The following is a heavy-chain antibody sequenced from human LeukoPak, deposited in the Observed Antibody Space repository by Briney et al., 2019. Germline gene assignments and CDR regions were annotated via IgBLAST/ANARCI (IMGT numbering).Heavy chain of an antibody. CDR3: ARGNCRSIECYTDDAFDI. CDR2: ISPYNGNT. V-gene: IGHV1-18*01. CDR1: GYTFTIYG. J-gene: IGHJ3*02. D-gene: IGHD2-2*01. Sequence: ASVNVSCKASGYTFTIYGISWVRQAPGQGLEWMGWISPYNGNTNYAQTIQDRVTMTTDTSTSTGYMELRGLRSDDTAVYYCARGNCRSIECYTDDAFDIWGQGTMVTVSP.